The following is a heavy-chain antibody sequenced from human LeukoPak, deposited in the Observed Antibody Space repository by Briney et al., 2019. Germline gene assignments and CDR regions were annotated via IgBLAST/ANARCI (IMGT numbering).Heavy chain of an antibody. D-gene: IGHD3-22*01. J-gene: IGHJ4*02. Sequence: ASVKVSCRASGYTFTSYGISWVRQAPGQGLDWMGWISAYNGNTNYAQKLQGRVTMTTDTSTSTAYMELRSLRSDDTAVYYCARVNYYDSSGYCYYFDYWGQGTLVTVSS. CDR3: ARVNYYDSSGYCYYFDY. CDR2: ISAYNGNT. CDR1: GYTFTSYG. V-gene: IGHV1-18*01.